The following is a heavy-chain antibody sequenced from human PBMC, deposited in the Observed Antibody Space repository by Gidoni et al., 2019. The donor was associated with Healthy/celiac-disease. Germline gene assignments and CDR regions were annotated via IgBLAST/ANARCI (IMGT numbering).Heavy chain of an antibody. Sequence: QVQLVQSGAEVKKPGASVKVSCKASGYTFTGYYMHWVRQAPGQGLEWMGWINPNSGGTNYAQKFQGRVTMTRDTSISTAYMELSRLRSDDTAVYYCARDSPPDYYGSGSYYGGMDVWGQGTTVTVSS. V-gene: IGHV1-2*02. CDR1: GYTFTGYY. J-gene: IGHJ6*02. CDR2: INPNSGGT. D-gene: IGHD3-10*01. CDR3: ARDSPPDYYGSGSYYGGMDV.